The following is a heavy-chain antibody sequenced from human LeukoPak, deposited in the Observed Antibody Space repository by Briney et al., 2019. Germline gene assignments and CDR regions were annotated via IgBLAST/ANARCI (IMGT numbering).Heavy chain of an antibody. V-gene: IGHV3-30*03. Sequence: GGSLRLSCAASGFTSSNYGMHWVRQAPGKGLEWVAVISYDGSNKYYADSVKGRFTISRDNSKNTLYLQMNSLRAEDTAVYYCATFAVAGPFFDYWGQGTLVTVSS. J-gene: IGHJ4*02. CDR1: GFTSSNYG. CDR2: ISYDGSNK. CDR3: ATFAVAGPFFDY. D-gene: IGHD6-19*01.